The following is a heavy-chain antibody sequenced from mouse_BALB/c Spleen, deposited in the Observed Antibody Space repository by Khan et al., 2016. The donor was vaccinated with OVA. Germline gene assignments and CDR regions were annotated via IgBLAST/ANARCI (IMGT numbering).Heavy chain of an antibody. CDR2: ISYSGVT. V-gene: IGHV3-2*02. CDR1: GYSITSGYA. D-gene: IGHD1-1*01. J-gene: IGHJ2*01. CDR3: ARGNYYGYYFDY. Sequence: EVQLQESGPGLVKPSQSLSLTCTVTGYSITSGYAWNWIRQFPGNKLEWMGYISYSGVTSYTPSLKSRISITRYTSKNQFFLQLTSVTTEDTATYYCARGNYYGYYFDYWGQGTTLTVSS.